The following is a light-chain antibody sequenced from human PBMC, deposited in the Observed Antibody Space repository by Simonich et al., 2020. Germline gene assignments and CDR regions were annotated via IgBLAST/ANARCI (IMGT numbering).Light chain of an antibody. CDR3: SSYTSSSTLV. V-gene: IGLV2-14*01. CDR2: DVI. J-gene: IGLJ2*01. CDR1: SSDVGGYNY. Sequence: QSALTQPVSVSGSPGQSITISCTGTSSDVGGYNYVSCYQQHPGKAPKLMIYDVIKRPSGVYNRFSGSKSDNTASLTISGLQAEDEADYYCSSYTSSSTLVFGGGTKLTVL.